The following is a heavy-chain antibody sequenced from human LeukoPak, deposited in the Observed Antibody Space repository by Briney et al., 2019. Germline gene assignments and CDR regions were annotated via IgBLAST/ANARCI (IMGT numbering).Heavy chain of an antibody. CDR2: IKSKGDGETT. V-gene: IGHV3-15*01. CDR3: TTDLGLTMIRGVIVF. J-gene: IGHJ4*02. Sequence: GGSLRLSCAASGFTFTNAWMSWVRQAPGKGLEWVGRIKSKGDGETTDYAAPVKGRFTMSRDDSKATLFLQMHSLETEDTAMYYCTTDLGLTMIRGVIVFWGQGTLVTVSS. D-gene: IGHD3-10*01. CDR1: GFTFTNAW.